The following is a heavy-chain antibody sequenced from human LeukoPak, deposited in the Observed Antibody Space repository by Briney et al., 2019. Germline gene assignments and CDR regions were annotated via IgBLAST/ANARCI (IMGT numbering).Heavy chain of an antibody. CDR3: ARDAPTTVTTEPLDY. Sequence: ASVKVSCKASGYTFTSYGISWVRQAPGQGLEWMGWISAYNGNTNYAQKLQGRVTMTTDTSTSTAYMELRSLRSDDTAVYYCARDAPTTVTTEPLDYWGQGTLATVSS. V-gene: IGHV1-18*01. CDR2: ISAYNGNT. D-gene: IGHD4-17*01. CDR1: GYTFTSYG. J-gene: IGHJ4*02.